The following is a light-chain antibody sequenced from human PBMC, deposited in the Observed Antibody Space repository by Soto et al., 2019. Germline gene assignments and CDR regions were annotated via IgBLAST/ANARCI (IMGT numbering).Light chain of an antibody. CDR3: SSYTSRTTV. J-gene: IGLJ3*02. CDR1: SSDVGGYDS. V-gene: IGLV2-14*01. CDR2: EVS. Sequence: QSALTQPASVSGSPGQSITISCTGTSSDVGGYDSVSWYQQHPGKAPKLMIYEVSNRPSGVSNRFSGSKSGNTASLTISGLQAEDEADYYCSSYTSRTTVFGGGTKLTVL.